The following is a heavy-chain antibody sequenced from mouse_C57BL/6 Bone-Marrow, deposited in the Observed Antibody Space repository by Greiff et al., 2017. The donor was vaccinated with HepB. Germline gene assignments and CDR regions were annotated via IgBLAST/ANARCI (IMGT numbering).Heavy chain of an antibody. V-gene: IGHV1-64*01. CDR1: GYTFTSYW. CDR2: IHPNSGST. CDR3: ASLYYYGSSFFAY. Sequence: QVQLKQPGAELVKPGASVKLSCKASGYTFTSYWMHWVKQRPGQGLEWIGMIHPNSGSTNYNEKFKSKATLTVDKSSSTAYMQLSSLTSEDSAVYYCASLYYYGSSFFAYWGQGTLVTVSA. D-gene: IGHD1-1*01. J-gene: IGHJ3*01.